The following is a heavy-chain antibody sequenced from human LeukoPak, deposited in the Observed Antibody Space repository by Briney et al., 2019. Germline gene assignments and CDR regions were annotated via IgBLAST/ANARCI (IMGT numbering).Heavy chain of an antibody. D-gene: IGHD3-3*01. CDR1: GGSISSYY. CDR3: ARLWGGLDY. V-gene: IGHV4-59*01. J-gene: IGHJ4*01. CDR2: IYYSGST. Sequence: SETLSLTCTVSGGSISSYYWSWIRQPPGKGLEWIGYIYYSGSTNYNPSLKSRVTISVDTSKNQFSLNLTSVTAADTAVYYCARLWGGLDYWGHGTLVTVSS.